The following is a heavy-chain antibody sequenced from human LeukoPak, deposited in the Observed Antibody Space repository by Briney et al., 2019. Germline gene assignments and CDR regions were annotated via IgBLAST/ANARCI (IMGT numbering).Heavy chain of an antibody. CDR3: AKAGNATAFDY. CDR2: ISSDGNSI. V-gene: IGHV3-48*03. J-gene: IGHJ4*02. D-gene: IGHD1-1*01. CDR1: GFTFSSYE. Sequence: GGSLTLSCAASGFTFSSYEMNWVRQAPGMGLEWVSYISSDGNSIYYADSVKGRFTISRDNAKNSLFLQMNSLRAEDTAVYYCAKAGNATAFDYWGQGTLVSVSS.